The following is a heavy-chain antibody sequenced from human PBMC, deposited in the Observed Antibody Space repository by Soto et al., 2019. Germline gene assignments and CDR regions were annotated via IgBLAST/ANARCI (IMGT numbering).Heavy chain of an antibody. Sequence: GGSLRLSCAASGFTFSAYAMHWVRQAPGKGLEYVSVISSNGGTTYYANSVKGRFTISRDNSKNTLYLQMDSLRAEDMAVYYCARVSQSYGGYDYWGQGTLVTVSS. CDR1: GFTFSAYA. CDR2: ISSNGGTT. V-gene: IGHV3-64*01. D-gene: IGHD4-17*01. CDR3: ARVSQSYGGYDY. J-gene: IGHJ4*02.